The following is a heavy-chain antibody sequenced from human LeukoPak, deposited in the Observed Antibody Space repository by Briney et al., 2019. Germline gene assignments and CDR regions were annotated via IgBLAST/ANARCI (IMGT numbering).Heavy chain of an antibody. J-gene: IGHJ5*02. CDR3: ARTASGYYFNA. Sequence: SETLSLTCTVSGGSTNSYYWSWIRQSPGKGLEWIGYVAYSGSTNYNPSHKSRVTISLDTSKNQFSLKLSSVTAADTAVYYCARTASGYYFNAWGPGTLVTVSS. CDR1: GGSTNSYY. D-gene: IGHD5-12*01. CDR2: VAYSGST. V-gene: IGHV4-59*01.